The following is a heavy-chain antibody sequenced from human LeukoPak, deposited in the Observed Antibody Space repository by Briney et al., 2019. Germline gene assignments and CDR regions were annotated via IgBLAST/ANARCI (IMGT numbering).Heavy chain of an antibody. CDR2: ISNDGGGT. Sequence: GGSLRLSCAASGFIFNNYGLIWVRQAPGKGLEWVSAISNDGGGTQYADFVEGRFTISRDNSKNTLFLQMSSLRAEDTALYYCAKGSSGYFADLWGQGTLVTVSS. D-gene: IGHD3-22*01. V-gene: IGHV3-23*01. CDR3: AKGSSGYFADL. CDR1: GFIFNNYG. J-gene: IGHJ5*02.